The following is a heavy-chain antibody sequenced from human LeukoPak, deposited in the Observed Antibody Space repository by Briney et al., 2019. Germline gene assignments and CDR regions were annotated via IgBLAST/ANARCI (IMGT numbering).Heavy chain of an antibody. J-gene: IGHJ4*02. V-gene: IGHV4-59*11. CDR2: IYYTGTT. Sequence: SETLSLTCTVSGGPISGHFWSWTRQPPGKGLEWIGFIYYTGTTNYNPSLESRVTISLDTSKNQFSLKLTSVTAADAAVYYCARQTFTFGGLKILDSWGQGTLVTVTS. CDR1: GGPISGHF. D-gene: IGHD3-16*01. CDR3: ARQTFTFGGLKILDS.